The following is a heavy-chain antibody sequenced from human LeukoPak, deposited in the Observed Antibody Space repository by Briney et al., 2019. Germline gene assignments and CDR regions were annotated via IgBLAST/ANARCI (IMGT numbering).Heavy chain of an antibody. Sequence: GASVKVSCKASGGTFSSYAISWVRQAPGQGLEWMGRIIPIFGTANYAQKFQGRVTITTDESTSTAYMELSSLRSEDTAVYYCARGHYDILTEYYFDYWGQGTLVTVSS. V-gene: IGHV1-69*05. CDR3: ARGHYDILTEYYFDY. CDR1: GGTFSSYA. D-gene: IGHD3-9*01. J-gene: IGHJ4*02. CDR2: IIPIFGTA.